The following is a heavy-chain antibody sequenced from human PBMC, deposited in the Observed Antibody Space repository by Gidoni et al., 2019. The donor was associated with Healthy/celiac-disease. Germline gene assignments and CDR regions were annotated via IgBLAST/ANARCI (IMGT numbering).Heavy chain of an antibody. D-gene: IGHD4-17*01. V-gene: IGHV4-30-4*01. CDR3: ARTVTKLRFDP. CDR1: GRPISSGVYY. J-gene: IGHJ5*02. Sequence: QVQLQASAPGLVTSSQPLSLTCTVSGRPISSGVYYWRWIRQPPVKGLEWIGYIYYSGSTYYNPTLKSRVTKSVDTSKNQFSLKLSSVTAADTAVYCCARTVTKLRFDPWGQGTLVTVSS. CDR2: IYYSGST.